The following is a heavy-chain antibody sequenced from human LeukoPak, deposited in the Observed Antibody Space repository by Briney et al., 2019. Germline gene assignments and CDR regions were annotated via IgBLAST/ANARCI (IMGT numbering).Heavy chain of an antibody. Sequence: PGESLKISCQGSGYTFPIYWIGWVRQTPGEGREWMGIIYPSDSHTISSPSLQGHVSLSADKSISIADLQWISLKASDTAIYYCVRHYRPPQDSRAAKPTGYDYYYMYVWGTGTTVIVSS. CDR2: IYPSDSHT. CDR1: GYTFPIYW. V-gene: IGHV5-51*01. J-gene: IGHJ6*03. CDR3: VRHYRPPQDSRAAKPTGYDYYYMYV. D-gene: IGHD2-2*01.